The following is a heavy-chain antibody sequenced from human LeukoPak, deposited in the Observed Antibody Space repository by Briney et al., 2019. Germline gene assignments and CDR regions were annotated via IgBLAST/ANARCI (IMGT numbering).Heavy chain of an antibody. CDR2: ISSSSSYI. D-gene: IGHD6-13*01. CDR3: ARSPYSSSSWYSNFDY. Sequence: GGSPRLSCAASGFTFSSYSMNWVRQAPGKGLEWVSSISSSSSYIYYADSVKGRFTISRDNAKNSLYLQMNSLRAEDTAVYYCARSPYSSSSWYSNFDYWGQGTLVTVSS. CDR1: GFTFSSYS. V-gene: IGHV3-21*01. J-gene: IGHJ4*02.